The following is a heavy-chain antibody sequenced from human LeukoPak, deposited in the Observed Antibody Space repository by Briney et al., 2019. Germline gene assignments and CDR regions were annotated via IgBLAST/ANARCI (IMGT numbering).Heavy chain of an antibody. V-gene: IGHV1-69*05. CDR2: IIPIFGTA. CDR3: ARWIEIYDSSGLYYFDY. Sequence: SVKVSCKASGGTFSSYAISWVRQAPRQGLEWMGGIIPIFGTANYAQKFQGRVTITTDESTSTAYMELSSLRSEDTAVYYCARWIEIYDSSGLYYFDYWGQGTLVTVSS. J-gene: IGHJ4*02. CDR1: GGTFSSYA. D-gene: IGHD3-22*01.